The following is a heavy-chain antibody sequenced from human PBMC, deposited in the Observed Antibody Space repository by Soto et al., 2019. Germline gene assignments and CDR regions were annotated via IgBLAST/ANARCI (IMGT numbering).Heavy chain of an antibody. D-gene: IGHD6-19*01. CDR3: ARSSSGRNYYYYYMDV. CDR1: GFTFSDYY. CDR2: ISSSGSTI. Sequence: GGSLRLSCAASGFTFSDYYMSWIRQAPGKGLEWVSYISSSGSTIYYADSVKGRFTISRDNAKNSLYLQMNSLRAEDTAVYYCARSSSGRNYYYYYMDVWGKGTTVTVSS. V-gene: IGHV3-11*01. J-gene: IGHJ6*03.